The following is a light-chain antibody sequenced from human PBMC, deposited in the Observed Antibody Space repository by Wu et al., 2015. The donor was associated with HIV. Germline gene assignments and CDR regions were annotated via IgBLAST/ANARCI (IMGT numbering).Light chain of an antibody. CDR2: RAS. CDR3: QQYYTYPFT. J-gene: IGKJ3*01. Sequence: SASVGDRVTITCGPVKVSVIVGLVSAETTGKPLTSSFFRASNLETGVPPRFSGSGSGTEFTFTISSLQPDDFATYYCQQYYTYPFTFGPGTKVDLK. V-gene: IGKV1-5*03. CDR1: KVSVI.